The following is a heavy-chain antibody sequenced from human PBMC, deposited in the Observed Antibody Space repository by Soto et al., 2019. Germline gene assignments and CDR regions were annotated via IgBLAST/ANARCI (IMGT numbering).Heavy chain of an antibody. V-gene: IGHV3-33*01. CDR1: GFTFRNHG. CDR3: ATEDFGSVNISDEYGINV. CDR2: IWYDGSKQ. D-gene: IGHD3-3*01. Sequence: QVQLVESGGGVVQPGRSLRLSCEGSGFTFRNHGIHWVRQAPGKGLEWVAIIWYDGSKQLYADSMKGRFTISRDNSKYTACLQMNSVIVEDMGLNYCATEDFGSVNISDEYGINVWGRGKTVTVSS. J-gene: IGHJ6*02.